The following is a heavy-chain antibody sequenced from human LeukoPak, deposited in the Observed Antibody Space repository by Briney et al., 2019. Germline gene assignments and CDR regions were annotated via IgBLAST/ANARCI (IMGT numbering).Heavy chain of an antibody. CDR3: VKDSGWFHFDS. CDR2: IKEDGSSQ. V-gene: IGHV3-7*03. CDR1: GFTFSHSW. D-gene: IGHD6-19*01. J-gene: IGHJ4*02. Sequence: GGSLRLSCAASGFTFSHSWMTWVRQAPGKGLEWVGHIKEDGSSQNYADSVKGRSTISRDNAKSSLHLQMNGLRAEDTAMYYCVKDSGWFHFDSWGQGTLVTVSS.